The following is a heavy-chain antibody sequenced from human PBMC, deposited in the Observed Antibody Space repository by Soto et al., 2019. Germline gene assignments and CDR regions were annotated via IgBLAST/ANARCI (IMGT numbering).Heavy chain of an antibody. J-gene: IGHJ4*02. CDR1: GGSISSYY. V-gene: IGHV4-59*08. CDR2: IYYSGST. Sequence: PSETLSLTCTVSGGSISSYYWSRIRQPPGKGLEWIGYIYYSGSTNYNPSLKSRVTISVDTSKNQFSLKLSSVTAADTAVYYCARHSPEYSGYDWHLYFDYWGQGTLVTVSS. D-gene: IGHD5-12*01. CDR3: ARHSPEYSGYDWHLYFDY.